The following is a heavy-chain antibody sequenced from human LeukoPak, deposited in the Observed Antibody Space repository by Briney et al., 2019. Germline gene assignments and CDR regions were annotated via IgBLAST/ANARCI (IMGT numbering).Heavy chain of an antibody. CDR2: IRYDGSNK. J-gene: IGHJ3*02. CDR1: GFTFSSYG. CDR3: AKESGDSGSCRDAFDI. Sequence: GGSLRLSCAASGFTFSSYGMHWVRQAQGKGLEWVAFIRYDGSNKYYADCVKGRFTISRDNSKNTLYLQMNRRRAEHTAVYYCAKESGDSGSCRDAFDIWGRET. V-gene: IGHV3-30*02. D-gene: IGHD1-26*01.